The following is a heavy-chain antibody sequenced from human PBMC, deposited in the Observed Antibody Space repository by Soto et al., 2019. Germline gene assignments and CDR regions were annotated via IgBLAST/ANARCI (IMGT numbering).Heavy chain of an antibody. J-gene: IGHJ6*02. CDR1: GYSFTSYW. CDR2: IDPSDSYT. Sequence: GESLKISCKGSGYSFTSYWISWVRQMPGKGLEWMGRIDPSDSYTNYSPSFQGHVTISADKSISTAYLQWSSLKASDTAMYYCARLRSDSSDYYYGMDVWGQGTTVTVSS. CDR3: ARLRSDSSDYYYGMDV. V-gene: IGHV5-10-1*01. D-gene: IGHD6-25*01.